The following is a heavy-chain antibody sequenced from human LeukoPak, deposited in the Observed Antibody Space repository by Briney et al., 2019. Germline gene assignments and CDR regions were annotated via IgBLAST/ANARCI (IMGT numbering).Heavy chain of an antibody. V-gene: IGHV3-30*03. Sequence: GGSLRLSCAASGFTFSSYGMHWVRQAPGKGLEWVALISYDGSSKYYADSVKGRLTISRDKSKNTLYLQMDSLRAEDTAVYYCAREIFCITSSCYRGLDYWGQGILVTVSS. CDR1: GFTFSSYG. J-gene: IGHJ4*02. D-gene: IGHD2-2*01. CDR3: AREIFCITSSCYRGLDY. CDR2: ISYDGSSK.